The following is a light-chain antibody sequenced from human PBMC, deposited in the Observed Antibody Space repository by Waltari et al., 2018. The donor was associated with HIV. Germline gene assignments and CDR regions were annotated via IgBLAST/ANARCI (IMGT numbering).Light chain of an antibody. CDR1: HNFSSK. V-gene: IGKV3-15*01. CDR3: QQYNNWPLT. Sequence: IVMTQSPATLSLSPGERVTFSCQASHNFSSKLAWYQQKPGQAPRLLIYAASTRATGIPARCSGGGAGTEVTLTISSLQSEDFAVYFCQQYNNWPLTFGGGTRVEI. CDR2: AAS. J-gene: IGKJ4*01.